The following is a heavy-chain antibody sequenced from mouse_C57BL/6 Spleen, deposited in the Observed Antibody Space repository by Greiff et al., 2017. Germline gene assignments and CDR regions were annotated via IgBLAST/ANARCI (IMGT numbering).Heavy chain of an antibody. J-gene: IGHJ1*03. CDR2: IDPENGDT. CDR3: KNYGYDRYFDV. Sequence: VQLQQSGAELVRPGASVKLSCTASGFNIKDDYMHWVKQRPEQGLAWIGWIDPENGDTEYASKFQGKATITADTSSNTAYLQLSSLTSEDTAVYYCKNYGYDRYFDVWGTGTTVTVSS. V-gene: IGHV14-4*01. D-gene: IGHD2-2*01. CDR1: GFNIKDDY.